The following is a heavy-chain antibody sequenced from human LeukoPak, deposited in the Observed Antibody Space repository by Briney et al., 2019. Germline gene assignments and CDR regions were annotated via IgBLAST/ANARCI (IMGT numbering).Heavy chain of an antibody. D-gene: IGHD3-10*01. CDR3: AKDTAGGSGSYYGVDY. Sequence: GGSLRLSCAASGFTFDDYAMHWVRQAPGKGLEWVSLISWDGGSTYYADSVKGRFTISRDNSKNSLYLQMNSLRAEDTALYYCAKDTAGGSGSYYGVDYWGQETLVTVSS. CDR2: ISWDGGST. V-gene: IGHV3-43D*03. J-gene: IGHJ4*02. CDR1: GFTFDDYA.